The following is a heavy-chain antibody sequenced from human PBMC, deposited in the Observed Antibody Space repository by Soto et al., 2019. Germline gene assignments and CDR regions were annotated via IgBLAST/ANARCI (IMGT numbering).Heavy chain of an antibody. D-gene: IGHD1-26*01. CDR3: TRVGEGDAFDI. Sequence: EVQLVESGGGLVQPGGSLRLSCAASGFTFSNYWIHWVRQAPGEGLVWVSRINGDGSTTTYADFVKGRFTISRDNAKNTLYLQMDSLGADDTAVYYCTRVGEGDAFDIWGQGTMVTVSS. V-gene: IGHV3-74*01. CDR1: GFTFSNYW. J-gene: IGHJ3*02. CDR2: INGDGSTT.